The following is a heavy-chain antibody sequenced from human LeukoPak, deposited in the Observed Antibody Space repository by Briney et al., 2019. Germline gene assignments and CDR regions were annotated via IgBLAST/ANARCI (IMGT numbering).Heavy chain of an antibody. D-gene: IGHD3-3*01. CDR3: ARDYSAIFGV. V-gene: IGHV4-61*02. J-gene: IGHJ6*04. CDR1: GGSISSGSYY. Sequence: PSQTLSLTCTVSGGSISSGSYYWHWLRQPAGKGLEWIGRIYTSGSTNYNPSLKSRVTISVDTSKKQFSLKLSSVTAADTAVYYCARDYSAIFGVWGKGTTVTVSS. CDR2: IYTSGST.